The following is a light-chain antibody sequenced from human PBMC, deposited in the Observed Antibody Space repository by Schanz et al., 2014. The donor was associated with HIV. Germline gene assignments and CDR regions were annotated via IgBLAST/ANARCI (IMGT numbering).Light chain of an antibody. CDR1: SSDVGGYNY. V-gene: IGLV2-8*01. CDR3: SSFANSRI. Sequence: QSALTQPPSASGSPGQSVTISCTGTSSDVGGYNYVSWYQQHPGRPPKLMISDDSRRPSGVSNRFSGSKSGNTASLTVSGLQAEDEADYYCSSFANSRIFGGGTKLTVL. J-gene: IGLJ2*01. CDR2: DDS.